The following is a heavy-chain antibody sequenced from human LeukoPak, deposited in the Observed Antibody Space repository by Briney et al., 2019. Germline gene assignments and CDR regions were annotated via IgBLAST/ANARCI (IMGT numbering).Heavy chain of an antibody. CDR2: INPSGGST. V-gene: IGHV1-46*01. CDR1: GYTFTSYY. J-gene: IGHJ3*02. Sequence: ASVKVSCKASGYTFTSYYMHWVRQAPGQGLEWMGIINPSGGSTSYAQKFQGRVTMTRDTSTSTVYMELSSLRSEDTAVYYCARDSGGDSSGWLDDAFDIWGQGTMVTVSS. CDR3: ARDSGGDSSGWLDDAFDI. D-gene: IGHD6-19*01.